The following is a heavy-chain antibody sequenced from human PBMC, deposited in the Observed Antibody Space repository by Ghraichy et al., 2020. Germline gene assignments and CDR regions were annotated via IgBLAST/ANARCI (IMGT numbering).Heavy chain of an antibody. D-gene: IGHD2-21*01. Sequence: GGSLRLSCAVSGFTFSNYWMHWVRQAPGKGLTWVSRINTDGISTTYADSVKGRFTISRDNAKNTLHLQMNSLRAEDTAVYYCARGNCGGDCYLPYYYYGMDVWGQGTTVTVSS. V-gene: IGHV3-74*01. CDR1: GFTFSNYW. CDR3: ARGNCGGDCYLPYYYYGMDV. CDR2: INTDGIST. J-gene: IGHJ6*02.